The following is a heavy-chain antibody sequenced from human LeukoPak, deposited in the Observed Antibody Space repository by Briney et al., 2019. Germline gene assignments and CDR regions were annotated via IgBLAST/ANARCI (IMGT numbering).Heavy chain of an antibody. CDR1: GFTFGSYW. CDR2: IKQDGIER. V-gene: IGHV3-7*01. J-gene: IGHJ4*02. CDR3: ARRRCTSTSCFADY. D-gene: IGHD2-2*01. Sequence: PGGSLRLSCAASGFTFGSYWMSWVRQAPGKGLEWVANIKQDGIERYYVDSVKGRFTISRDNAKNSLYLQMNSLRAEDTAVYYCARRRCTSTSCFADYWGQGTLVTVSS.